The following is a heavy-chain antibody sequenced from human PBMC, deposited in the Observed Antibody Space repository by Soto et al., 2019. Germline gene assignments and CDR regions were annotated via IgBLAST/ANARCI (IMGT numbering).Heavy chain of an antibody. CDR1: GFTFDDYA. Sequence: GESLKISCAASGFTFDDYAMHWVRQAPGKGLEWVSLISGDGGSTYYADSVKGRFTISRDNSKNSLYLQMNSLRTEDTALYYCSRHYYYYYGMDVWGQGTTVTVSS. J-gene: IGHJ6*02. V-gene: IGHV3-43*02. CDR3: SRHYYYYYGMDV. CDR2: ISGDGGST.